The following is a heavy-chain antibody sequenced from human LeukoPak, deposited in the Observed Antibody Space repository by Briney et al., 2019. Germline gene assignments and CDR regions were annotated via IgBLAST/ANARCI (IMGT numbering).Heavy chain of an antibody. CDR2: INPNSGGT. V-gene: IGHV1-2*02. CDR3: ARERGYSYGYTVYYFDY. CDR1: GYTFTGYY. D-gene: IGHD5-18*01. Sequence: ASVKVSCKASGYTFTGYYMHWVRQAPGQGLEWMGWINPNSGGTNYAQNLQGRVTMTTDTSTSTAYMELRGLRSDDTAVYYCARERGYSYGYTVYYFDYWGQGTLVTVSS. J-gene: IGHJ4*02.